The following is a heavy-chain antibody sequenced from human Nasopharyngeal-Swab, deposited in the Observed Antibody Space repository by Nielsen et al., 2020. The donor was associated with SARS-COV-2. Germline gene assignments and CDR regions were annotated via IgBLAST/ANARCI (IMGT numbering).Heavy chain of an antibody. J-gene: IGHJ6*02. D-gene: IGHD1-20*01. Sequence: QMPGKGLEWMGRIDPSDSYTNYSPSFQGHVTISADKSISTAYLQRSSLKASDTAMYYCARRRYNWNLDSDYYGMDVWGQGTTVTVSS. CDR2: IDPSDSYT. V-gene: IGHV5-10-1*01. CDR3: ARRRYNWNLDSDYYGMDV.